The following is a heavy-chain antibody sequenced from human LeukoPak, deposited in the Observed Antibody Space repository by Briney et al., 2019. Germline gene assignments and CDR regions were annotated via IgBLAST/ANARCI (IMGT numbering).Heavy chain of an antibody. J-gene: IGHJ4*02. CDR1: GFTFSSYS. CDR3: ARDRYDYVWGSYRFYDY. D-gene: IGHD3-16*02. CDR2: ISSSSSYI. V-gene: IGHV3-21*01. Sequence: GGSLRLSCAASGFTFSSYSMNWVRQAPGKGLEGVSSISSSSSYIYYADSVKGRFTISRDNAKNSLYLQMNSLRAEDTAVYYCARDRYDYVWGSYRFYDYWGQGTLVTVSS.